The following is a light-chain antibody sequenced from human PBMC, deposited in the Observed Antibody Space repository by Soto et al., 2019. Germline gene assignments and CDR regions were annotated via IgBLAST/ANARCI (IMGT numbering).Light chain of an antibody. V-gene: IGKV3-20*01. CDR3: QQQYGSSRT. CDR2: DAS. CDR1: QSVSSSY. J-gene: IGKJ1*01. Sequence: EIVLTQSPGTLSLSPGERATLSCRASQSVSSSYLAWYQQKPGQAPRLLIYDASSRATGIPDRFSGSGSGTDFTLTISRLGPEDFAVYYCQQQYGSSRTFGKGTKVKTK.